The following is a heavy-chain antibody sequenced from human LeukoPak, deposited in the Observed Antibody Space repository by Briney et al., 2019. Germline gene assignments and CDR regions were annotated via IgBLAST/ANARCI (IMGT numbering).Heavy chain of an antibody. CDR1: GGSISSSSYY. CDR3: ARSDSYGLVGI. J-gene: IGHJ3*02. V-gene: IGHV4-39*07. Sequence: PSETLSLTCTVSGGSISSSSYYWGWIRQPPGKGQEWIGSIYYSGSTYYNPSLKSRVTISVDTSKNQFSLKLSSVTAADTAVYYCARSDSYGLVGIWGQGTMVTVSS. D-gene: IGHD3-22*01. CDR2: IYYSGST.